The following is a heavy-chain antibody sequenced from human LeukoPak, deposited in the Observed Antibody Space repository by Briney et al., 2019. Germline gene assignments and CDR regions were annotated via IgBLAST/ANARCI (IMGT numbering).Heavy chain of an antibody. D-gene: IGHD2-15*01. CDR2: ISSSSITI. CDR1: GFTFSSYS. CDR3: ARDRGGSYSAIDY. V-gene: IGHV3-48*04. Sequence: GGSLRLSCAASGFTFSSYSLNWVRQAPGKGLEWVSFISSSSITIYYADSVKGRFTISRDNAEKSLYLQMNSLRAEDSAVYYCARDRGGSYSAIDYWGQGTLVTVSS. J-gene: IGHJ4*02.